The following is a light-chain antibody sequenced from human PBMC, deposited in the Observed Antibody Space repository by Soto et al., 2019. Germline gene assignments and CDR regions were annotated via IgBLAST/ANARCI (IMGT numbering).Light chain of an antibody. V-gene: IGLV2-11*01. Sequence: LTQPRSVSGSPGQSVTISCTGTSSDVGGYDYVSWYQQHPGKAPKLMIYDVNKRPSGVPDRFSGSKSGHTASLTISGLQAEDEADYYCCSYAGSYTYVFATGTKVTVL. CDR3: CSYAGSYTYV. J-gene: IGLJ1*01. CDR1: SSDVGGYDY. CDR2: DVN.